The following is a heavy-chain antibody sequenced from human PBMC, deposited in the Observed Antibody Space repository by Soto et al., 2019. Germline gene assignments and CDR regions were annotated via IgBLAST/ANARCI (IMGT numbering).Heavy chain of an antibody. Sequence: QVQLVESGGGVVQPGRSLRLSCAASGFTFSSYGMHWVRQAPGKGLEWVAVISYDGSNKYYADSVKGRFTISRDNSKNTLYLQMNSLRAEDTAVYYCAKGSGVGRIVGAQIDYWGQGTLVTVSS. D-gene: IGHD1-26*01. CDR1: GFTFSSYG. V-gene: IGHV3-30*18. CDR2: ISYDGSNK. CDR3: AKGSGVGRIVGAQIDY. J-gene: IGHJ4*02.